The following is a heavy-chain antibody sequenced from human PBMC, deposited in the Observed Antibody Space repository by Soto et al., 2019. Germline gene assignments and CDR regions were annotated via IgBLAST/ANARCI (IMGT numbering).Heavy chain of an antibody. CDR3: ASAGFLEWLYVFDY. D-gene: IGHD3-3*01. CDR1: GGSFSDYY. V-gene: IGHV4-34*01. J-gene: IGHJ4*02. Sequence: QVQLQQWGAGLLKPSATLSLTCAVYGGSFSDYYWSWIRQPPGKGLEWIGEVNHSGSTNYNPSLKSRVTISKDTSKNQFSLKLSSVTAADTAVYYCASAGFLEWLYVFDYWGLGTLVTVSS. CDR2: VNHSGST.